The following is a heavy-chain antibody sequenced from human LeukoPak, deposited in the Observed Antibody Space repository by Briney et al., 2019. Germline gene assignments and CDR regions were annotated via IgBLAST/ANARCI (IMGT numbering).Heavy chain of an antibody. Sequence: SETLSLTCTVSGGSISSYYWSWIRQPPGKGLEWIEYIYTSGSTNYNPSLKSRVTISVDTSKNQFSLKLSSVTAADTAVYYCARGDGDANDYWGQGTLVTVSS. J-gene: IGHJ4*02. V-gene: IGHV4-4*09. CDR2: IYTSGST. CDR1: GGSISSYY. CDR3: ARGDGDANDY. D-gene: IGHD4-17*01.